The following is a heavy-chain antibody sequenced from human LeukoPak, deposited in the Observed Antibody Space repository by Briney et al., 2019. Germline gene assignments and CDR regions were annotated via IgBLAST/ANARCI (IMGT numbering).Heavy chain of an antibody. Sequence: PSETLSLTCTVSGGSLSSSSYYWGWIRQPPGKGLEWIGSIYYSGSTYCNPSLKSRVTISVDTSKNQFSLKLSSVTAADTAVYYCARGMGATREIFDYWGQGTLVTVSS. V-gene: IGHV4-39*01. CDR3: ARGMGATREIFDY. CDR1: GGSLSSSSYY. D-gene: IGHD1-26*01. CDR2: IYYSGST. J-gene: IGHJ4*02.